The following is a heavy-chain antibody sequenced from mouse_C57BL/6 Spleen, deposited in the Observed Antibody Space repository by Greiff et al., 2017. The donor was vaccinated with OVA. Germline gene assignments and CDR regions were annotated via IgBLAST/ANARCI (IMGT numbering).Heavy chain of an antibody. CDR2: IDPEDGDT. CDR1: GFNIKDYY. Sequence: EVQLKQSGAELVRPGASVKLSCTASGFNIKDYYMHWVKQRPEQGLEWIGRIDPEDGDTEYAPKFQGKATMTADTSSNTAYLQLSSLTSEDTAVYYCTTRATVVHYYAMDYWGQGTSVTVSS. CDR3: TTRATVVHYYAMDY. V-gene: IGHV14-1*01. J-gene: IGHJ4*01. D-gene: IGHD1-1*01.